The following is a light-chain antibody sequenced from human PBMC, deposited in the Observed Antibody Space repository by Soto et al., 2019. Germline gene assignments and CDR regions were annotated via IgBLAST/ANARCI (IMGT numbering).Light chain of an antibody. Sequence: EIVLTQSPATLSSFPGDRVTLSCRASQAVNTRLAWYQHKPGQAPRLLIYLTSNRAAGIPARFSGSGSETDFTLTISDVEPEDFAVYYCHQRQSWPRTFGQATEVDIK. V-gene: IGKV3-11*01. CDR1: QAVNTR. CDR3: HQRQSWPRT. J-gene: IGKJ1*01. CDR2: LTS.